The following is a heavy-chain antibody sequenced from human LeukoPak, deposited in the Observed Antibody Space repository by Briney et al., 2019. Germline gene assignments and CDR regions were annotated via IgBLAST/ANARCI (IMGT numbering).Heavy chain of an antibody. CDR3: TKDRRGPAAGTWYFDS. Sequence: GGSLRLSCVASGFTFSSTTMGWVRQAPGRGLEWVSSITAIDGRTYYADSVRGRFTISRDNSKNTVYLQLNGLRAGDTAIYYCTKDRRGPAAGTWYFDSWGQGTLVTVSS. CDR1: GFTFSSTT. J-gene: IGHJ4*02. D-gene: IGHD6-13*01. V-gene: IGHV3-23*01. CDR2: ITAIDGRT.